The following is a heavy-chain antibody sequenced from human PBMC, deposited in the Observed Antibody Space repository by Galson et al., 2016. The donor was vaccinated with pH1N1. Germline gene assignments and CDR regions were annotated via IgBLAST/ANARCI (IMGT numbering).Heavy chain of an antibody. CDR2: IIPSGGNT. J-gene: IGHJ6*02. D-gene: IGHD2/OR15-2a*01. V-gene: IGHV1-46*01. CDR1: GYIFTNSY. Sequence: SVKVSCKASGYIFTNSYIHWVRQAPGQGLEWMGIIIPSGGNTNYAQEFRGRLTMTRDTSTSTVYMELSSLRSEDTAMYYCVREPHRGARYFDVWGQGTTVTVSS. CDR3: VREPHRGARYFDV.